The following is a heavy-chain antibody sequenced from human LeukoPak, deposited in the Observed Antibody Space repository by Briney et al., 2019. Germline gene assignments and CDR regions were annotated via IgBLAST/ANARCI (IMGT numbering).Heavy chain of an antibody. CDR3: AISGLWFGELPDFDY. CDR1: GGTFSSYA. D-gene: IGHD3-10*01. J-gene: IGHJ4*02. Sequence: VASVKVSCKASGGTFSSYAISWVRQAPGQGLEWMGGIIPIFGTANYAQKFQGRVTITADKSTSTAYMELSSLRSEDTAVYYRAISGLWFGELPDFDYWGQGTLVTVSS. CDR2: IIPIFGTA. V-gene: IGHV1-69*06.